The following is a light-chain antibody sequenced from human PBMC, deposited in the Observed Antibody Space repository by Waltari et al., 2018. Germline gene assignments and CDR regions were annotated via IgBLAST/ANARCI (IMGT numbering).Light chain of an antibody. CDR1: QSISSY. CDR2: AAS. J-gene: IGKJ2*01. Sequence: DIQITQSPSSLSASVGDRVTITCRASQSISSYLNLYQQKPGKAPQFLISAASSLQSGVPSTFSGSGSGTDFTLTIRSLQPEDFATYYCQQSYSNSYPFGQGTKLEI. V-gene: IGKV1-39*01. CDR3: QQSYSNSYP.